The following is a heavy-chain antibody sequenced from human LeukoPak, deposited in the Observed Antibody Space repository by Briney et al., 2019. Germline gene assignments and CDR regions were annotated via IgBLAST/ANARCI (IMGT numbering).Heavy chain of an antibody. CDR1: NDSISSGRDH. Sequence: SDTLSLPCSVSNDSISSGRDHWLWIRQPAGKGLEWIERIYTSGSTNYNPSLKSRVIISVDTSKNQFSLSLSSVTAADTAVYYCARDRTGWLQADYWGPGTLVTVSS. J-gene: IGHJ4*02. D-gene: IGHD5-24*01. V-gene: IGHV4-61*02. CDR3: ARDRTGWLQADY. CDR2: IYTSGST.